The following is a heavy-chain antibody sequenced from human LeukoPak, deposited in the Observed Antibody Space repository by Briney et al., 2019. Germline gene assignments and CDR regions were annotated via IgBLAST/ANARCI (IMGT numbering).Heavy chain of an antibody. CDR1: GGSFSGYY. Sequence: PSETLSLTCAVYGGSFSGYYWSWIRQPPGKGLEWIGEINHSGSTNYNPSLKSRVTISVDTSKNQFSLKLSSVTAPDTAVYYCARPGLQTYYYDSSGYYYVDWGQGTLVTVSS. CDR3: ARPGLQTYYYDSSGYYYVD. CDR2: INHSGST. V-gene: IGHV4-34*01. D-gene: IGHD3-22*01. J-gene: IGHJ4*02.